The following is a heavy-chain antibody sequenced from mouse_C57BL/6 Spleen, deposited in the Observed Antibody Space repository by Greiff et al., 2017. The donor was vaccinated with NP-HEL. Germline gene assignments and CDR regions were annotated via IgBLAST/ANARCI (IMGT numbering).Heavy chain of an antibody. V-gene: IGHV1-55*01. J-gene: IGHJ1*03. CDR2: IYPGSGST. Sequence: QVQLQQPGAELVKPGASVKMSCKASGHTFTSYWITWVKQRPGQGLEWIGDIYPGSGSTNYNEKFKSKATLTVDTSSSTAYMELSSLTSEDSAVYYWARGGPHVDVWGTGTTGTVSS. CDR3: ARGGPHVDV. CDR1: GHTFTSYW. D-gene: IGHD6-1*01.